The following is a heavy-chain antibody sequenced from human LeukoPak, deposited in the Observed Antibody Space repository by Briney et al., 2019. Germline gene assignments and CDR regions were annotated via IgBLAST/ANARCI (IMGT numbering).Heavy chain of an antibody. D-gene: IGHD3-22*01. CDR1: GYRFTTDY. Sequence: GESLKISCKASGYRFTTDYIGWVRQMPGKGLGWMGVIYPDDSETNYSPSFQGQVSMPVDKSITTAYLQWSSLKASDTTIYYCARQAYGSHFDAFDIWGQGTMVTVSS. V-gene: IGHV5-51*01. J-gene: IGHJ3*02. CDR2: IYPDDSET. CDR3: ARQAYGSHFDAFDI.